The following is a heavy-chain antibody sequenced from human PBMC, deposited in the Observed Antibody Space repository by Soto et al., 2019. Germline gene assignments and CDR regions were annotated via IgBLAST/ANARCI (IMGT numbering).Heavy chain of an antibody. V-gene: IGHV1-69*13. CDR2: IIPMFGKA. CDR3: ARDGTLYDSSGYYYLY. CDR1: GGTFSRYA. J-gene: IGHJ4*02. D-gene: IGHD3-22*01. Sequence: SVKVSCKASGGTFSRYAINWVRQAPGQGLEWMGGIIPMFGKANYAQKFQGRVTITADESTSTSYLELRSLTSEDTAVYYCARDGTLYDSSGYYYLYWGQGTRVTVSS.